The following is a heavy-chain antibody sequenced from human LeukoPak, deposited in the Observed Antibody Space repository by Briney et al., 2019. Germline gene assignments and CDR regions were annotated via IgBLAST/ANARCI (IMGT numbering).Heavy chain of an antibody. Sequence: GESLKISCKGSGYSFTSYWIGWVRQMPGKGLEWMRIIYPGDSDTRYSPSFQGQVTISADKSISTAYLQWSSLKASDTAMYYCASTSGSYYHWFDPWGQGTLVTVSS. CDR2: IYPGDSDT. D-gene: IGHD1-26*01. V-gene: IGHV5-51*01. J-gene: IGHJ5*02. CDR3: ASTSGSYYHWFDP. CDR1: GYSFTSYW.